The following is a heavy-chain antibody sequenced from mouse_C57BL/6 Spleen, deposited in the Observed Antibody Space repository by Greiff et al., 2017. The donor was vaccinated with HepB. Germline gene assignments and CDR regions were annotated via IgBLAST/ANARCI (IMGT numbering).Heavy chain of an antibody. CDR1: GYTFTSYW. CDR2: IDPSDSYT. Sequence: QVQLQQSGAELVKPGASVKLSCKASGYTFTSYWMQWVKQRPGQGLEWIGEIDPSDSYTNYNQKFKGKATLTVDTSSSTAYMQRSSLTSEDSAVYYCARGVSRYSSGYALDYWGQGTTLTVSS. CDR3: ARGVSRYSSGYALDY. D-gene: IGHD3-2*02. V-gene: IGHV1-50*01. J-gene: IGHJ2*01.